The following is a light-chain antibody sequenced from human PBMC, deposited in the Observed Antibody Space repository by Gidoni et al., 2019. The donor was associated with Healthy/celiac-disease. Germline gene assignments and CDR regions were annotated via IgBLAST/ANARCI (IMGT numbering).Light chain of an antibody. Sequence: EIVLTKSPGTLSLSPGERATLSCRASQSVSSSYLAWYQQKPGPAPRLLIYGASSRATGIPDRFSGSGSGTDFTLTISRLEPEDFAVYYCQQYGSSLRYTFGQRTKLEIK. CDR1: QSVSSSY. CDR3: QQYGSSLRYT. CDR2: GAS. J-gene: IGKJ2*01. V-gene: IGKV3-20*01.